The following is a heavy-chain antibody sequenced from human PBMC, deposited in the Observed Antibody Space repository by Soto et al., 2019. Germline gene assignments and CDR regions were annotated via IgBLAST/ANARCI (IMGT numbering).Heavy chain of an antibody. J-gene: IGHJ6*02. CDR1: GYLFGDYY. CDR2: INPKSGGT. V-gene: IGHV1-2*02. D-gene: IGHD2-15*01. CDR3: ARARIGGGYYYDGVDV. Sequence: XSVKVSCNASGYLFGDYYMYWVRQAPGQGLDWMGGINPKSGGTNYAQKFQGRVTMTRDTSMSTAYMELSSLRSDDTAVYYCARARIGGGYYYDGVDVWGQGTAVTVSS.